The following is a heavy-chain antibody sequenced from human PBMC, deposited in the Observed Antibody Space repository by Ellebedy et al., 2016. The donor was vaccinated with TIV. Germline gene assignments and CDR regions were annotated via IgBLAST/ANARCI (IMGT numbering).Heavy chain of an antibody. D-gene: IGHD3-3*01. V-gene: IGHV3-23*01. Sequence: GGSLRLSCAASGFTFSSYAMSWVRQAPGKGLEWVSAISGSGVSTYYADSVKGRFTISRDNSKNTLYLQMNSLRAEDTAVYYCARGTPDYDFWSGYYHFDYYGMDVWGQGTTVTVSS. CDR3: ARGTPDYDFWSGYYHFDYYGMDV. CDR1: GFTFSSYA. CDR2: ISGSGVST. J-gene: IGHJ6*02.